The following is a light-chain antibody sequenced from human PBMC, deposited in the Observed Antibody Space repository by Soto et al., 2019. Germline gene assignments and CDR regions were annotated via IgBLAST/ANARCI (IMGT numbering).Light chain of an antibody. V-gene: IGKV1-5*01. CDR1: QSISSW. CDR3: QQYNSYSPGVFFT. Sequence: DIQMTQSPSTLSASVGDRVTITCRASQSISSWLAWYQQKPGKAPKLLIYDASSLESGVPSRFSGSGSGTEFTLTISSLQPDDFATYYCQQYNSYSPGVFFTFGPGTKVDIK. CDR2: DAS. J-gene: IGKJ3*01.